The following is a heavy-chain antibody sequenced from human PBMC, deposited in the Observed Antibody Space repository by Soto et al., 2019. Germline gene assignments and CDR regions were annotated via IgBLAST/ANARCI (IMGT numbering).Heavy chain of an antibody. CDR1: GFTFSDYY. Sequence: GGSLRLSCAASGFTFSDYYMSWIRQAPGKGLEWVSYISSSGSTIYYADSVKGRFTISRDNAKNSLYLQMSSLRAEDTAVYYCARGPRYNWNYRNYYYYYGMDVWGQGTTVTVSS. CDR3: ARGPRYNWNYRNYYYYYGMDV. D-gene: IGHD1-7*01. J-gene: IGHJ6*02. CDR2: ISSSGSTI. V-gene: IGHV3-11*01.